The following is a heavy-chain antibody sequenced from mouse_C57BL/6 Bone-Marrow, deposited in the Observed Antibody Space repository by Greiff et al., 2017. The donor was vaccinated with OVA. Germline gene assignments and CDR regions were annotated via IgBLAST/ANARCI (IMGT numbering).Heavy chain of an antibody. CDR2: INPSTGGT. CDR1: GYSFTGYY. V-gene: IGHV1-42*01. J-gene: IGHJ3*01. CDR3: ASGGYSTWFAY. Sequence: VHVKQSGPELVKPGASVKISCKASGYSFTGYYMNWVKQSPEKSLEWIGEINPSTGGTTYNQKFKAKATLTVDKSSSTAYMQLKSLTSEDSAVYYCASGGYSTWFAYWGQGTLVTVSA. D-gene: IGHD2-3*01.